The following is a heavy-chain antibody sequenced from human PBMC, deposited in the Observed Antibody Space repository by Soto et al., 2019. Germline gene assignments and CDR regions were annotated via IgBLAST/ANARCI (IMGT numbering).Heavy chain of an antibody. CDR3: AKDQGSSWYEIDY. CDR2: ISGSGGST. J-gene: IGHJ4*02. V-gene: IGHV3-23*01. D-gene: IGHD6-13*01. Sequence: EVQLLESGGGLVQPGGSLRLSCAASGFTFSNYAVTWVRQAPGKGLEWVSTISGSGGSTYYADSVKGRFTISRDNSKNRVNLQMNSLRAEDTAVYYCAKDQGSSWYEIDYWGQGSLVSVSS. CDR1: GFTFSNYA.